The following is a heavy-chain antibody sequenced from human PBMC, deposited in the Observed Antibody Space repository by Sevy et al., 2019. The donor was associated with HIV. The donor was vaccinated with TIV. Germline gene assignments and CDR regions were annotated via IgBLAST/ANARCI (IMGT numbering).Heavy chain of an antibody. Sequence: GGSLRLSCAASGFTFSSYDMHWVRQVTGKRLEWVSVIGSSGDPYYPGSVKGRFTISRENAKNSVYLQMNSLRAGDTAVYYCARSGGYSDNGMDVWGQGTTVTVSS. CDR1: GFTFSSYD. D-gene: IGHD5-12*01. CDR2: IGSSGDP. CDR3: ARSGGYSDNGMDV. J-gene: IGHJ6*02. V-gene: IGHV3-13*05.